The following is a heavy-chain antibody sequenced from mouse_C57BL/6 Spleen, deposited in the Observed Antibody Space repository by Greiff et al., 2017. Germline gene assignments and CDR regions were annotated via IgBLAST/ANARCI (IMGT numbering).Heavy chain of an antibody. D-gene: IGHD2-5*01. CDR1: GYSITSGYY. CDR2: ISYDGSN. J-gene: IGHJ4*01. CDR3: ARALYSNYGDYAMDY. V-gene: IGHV3-6*01. Sequence: DVHLVESGPGLVKPSQSLSLTCSVTGYSITSGYYWNWIRQFPGNKLEWMGYISYDGSNNYNPSLKNRISITRDTSKNQFFLKLNSVTTEDTATYYCARALYSNYGDYAMDYWGQGTSVTVSS.